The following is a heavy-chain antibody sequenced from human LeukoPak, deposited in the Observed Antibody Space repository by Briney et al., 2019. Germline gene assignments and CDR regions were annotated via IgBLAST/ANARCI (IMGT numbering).Heavy chain of an antibody. CDR1: GFTFSSYG. Sequence: GGSLRLSCAASGFTFSSYGMHWVRQAPGKGLEWVSSVSGSGGTTYYADSVKGRFTISRDNSMHTVHLQMNSLRAEDTAVYYCAELGITMIGGVWGKGTTVTISS. D-gene: IGHD3-10*02. V-gene: IGHV3-23*01. CDR3: AELGITMIGGV. CDR2: VSGSGGTT. J-gene: IGHJ6*04.